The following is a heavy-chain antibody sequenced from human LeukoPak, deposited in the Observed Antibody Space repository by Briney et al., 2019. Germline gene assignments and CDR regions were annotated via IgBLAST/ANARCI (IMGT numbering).Heavy chain of an antibody. CDR2: INPNTGGT. D-gene: IGHD3-10*01. Sequence: GASVKVSCKTSGYTFTGHNMHWVRQAPGQGLEWMGRINPNTGGTNYAQKFKGRVTMTRDTSISTAYMELSRLRSDDTAVYYCASSTHFGRDYYFDYWGQGTLVTVSS. CDR3: ASSTHFGRDYYFDY. J-gene: IGHJ4*02. V-gene: IGHV1-2*06. CDR1: GYTFTGHN.